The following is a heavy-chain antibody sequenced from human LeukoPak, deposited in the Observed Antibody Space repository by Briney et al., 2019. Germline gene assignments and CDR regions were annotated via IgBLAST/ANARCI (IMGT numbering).Heavy chain of an antibody. J-gene: IGHJ4*02. V-gene: IGHV3-20*04. Sequence: PGGSLRLSCAASGFTLDDHGMSWVSQGPGKGLEWVSSINWNGGSTGYADSVKGRFTISRDNARNSLYLQMNSLRAEDTALYYCARVVRGSSGWFFDYWGRGTSVTVSS. CDR3: ARVVRGSSGWFFDY. D-gene: IGHD6-19*01. CDR1: GFTLDDHG. CDR2: INWNGGST.